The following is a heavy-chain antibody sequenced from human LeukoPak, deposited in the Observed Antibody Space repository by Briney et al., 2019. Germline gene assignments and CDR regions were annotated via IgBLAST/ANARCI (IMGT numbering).Heavy chain of an antibody. CDR3: AREGVADAFDI. CDR1: GFTFSTYE. J-gene: IGHJ3*02. Sequence: PGGSLRLSCAAFGFTFSTYEMNWVRQAPGKGLEWISYFRSSGSIIYYADSVKGRFTISRDNAKNSLYLQMNSLRAEDTAVYYCAREGVADAFDIWGQGTMVTVSS. V-gene: IGHV3-48*03. D-gene: IGHD2-15*01. CDR2: FRSSGSII.